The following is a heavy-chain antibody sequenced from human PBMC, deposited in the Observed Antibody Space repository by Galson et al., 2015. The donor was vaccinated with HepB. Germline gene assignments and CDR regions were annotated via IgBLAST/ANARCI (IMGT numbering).Heavy chain of an antibody. Sequence: QSGAEVKKPGESLKISCKGSGYSFTSYWIGWVRQMPGKGLEWMGIIYPGDSDTKYSPSFQGQVTISADKSISTAYLQWSSLKASDTAMYYCARQSSPIVVVAATVADDAFDIWGQGTIVTVSS. D-gene: IGHD2-15*01. CDR2: IYPGDSDT. CDR1: GYSFTSYW. V-gene: IGHV5-51*01. J-gene: IGHJ3*02. CDR3: ARQSSPIVVVAATVADDAFDI.